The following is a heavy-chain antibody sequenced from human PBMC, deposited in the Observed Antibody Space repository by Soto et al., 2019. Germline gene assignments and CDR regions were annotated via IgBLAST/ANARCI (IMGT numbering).Heavy chain of an antibody. V-gene: IGHV4-34*01. CDR3: ARGRGGYYYGSGSPHMDV. Sequence: SETLSLTCAVYGWSFSGYYWSWIRQPPGKGLEWIGEINHSGSTNYNPSLKSRVTISVDTSKNQFSLKLSSVTAADTAVYYCARGRGGYYYGSGSPHMDVWGKGTTVTVSS. CDR1: GWSFSGYY. J-gene: IGHJ6*03. D-gene: IGHD3-10*01. CDR2: INHSGST.